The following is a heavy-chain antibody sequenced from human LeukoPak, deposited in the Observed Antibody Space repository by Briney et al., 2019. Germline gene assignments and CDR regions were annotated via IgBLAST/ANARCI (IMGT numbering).Heavy chain of an antibody. CDR2: IYYSGST. D-gene: IGHD3-16*02. Sequence: SETLSLTCTVSGGSISNYYWSWLRQPPGKGLEWIGYIYYSGSTSNNPSLKGRVTISVDTSKNQFSLKLTSVTAADTAVYYCARGLGKLSFPFDYWGQGTLVTVSS. CDR3: ARGLGKLSFPFDY. CDR1: GGSISNYY. J-gene: IGHJ4*02. V-gene: IGHV4-59*01.